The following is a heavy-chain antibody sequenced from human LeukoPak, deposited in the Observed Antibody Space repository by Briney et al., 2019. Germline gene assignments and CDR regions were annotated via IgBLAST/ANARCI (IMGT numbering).Heavy chain of an antibody. CDR2: ISHSGNT. CDR3: VRGYYDSRGYSSPFDY. V-gene: IGHV4-59*01. CDR1: GGSISSNS. D-gene: IGHD3-22*01. J-gene: IGHJ4*02. Sequence: SETLSLTCTVSGGSISSNSWNWIRQPPGKGLEWIRYISHSGNTNYNSSFSSRVTISLDTSRTHFSLQLNSVTAADTAVYYCVRGYYDSRGYSSPFDYWGQGTLVTVSS.